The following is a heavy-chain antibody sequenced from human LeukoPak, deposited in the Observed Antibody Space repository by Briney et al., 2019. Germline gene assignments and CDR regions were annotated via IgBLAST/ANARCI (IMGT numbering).Heavy chain of an antibody. V-gene: IGHV1-18*01. CDR3: ARVPGGEWLLWYYYYYMDV. CDR2: ISAYNGNT. J-gene: IGHJ6*03. D-gene: IGHD3-3*01. CDR1: GYTFTSYG. Sequence: ASVKVSCKASGYTFTSYGISWVRQAPGQGLEWMGWISAYNGNTNYAQKLQGRVTMTEDTSTDTAYMELSSLRSEDTAVYYCARVPGGEWLLWYYYYYMDVWGKGTTVTVSS.